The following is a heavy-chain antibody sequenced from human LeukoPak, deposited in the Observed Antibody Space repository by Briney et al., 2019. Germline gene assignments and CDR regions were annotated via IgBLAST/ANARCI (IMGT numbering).Heavy chain of an antibody. J-gene: IGHJ4*02. V-gene: IGHV3-23*01. CDR3: AKASTDYYGSGDYLRGLHLDY. D-gene: IGHD3-10*01. Sequence: GGSLRLSCSASGFTFSNFAMTWVRQAPGKGLEWVSTVSGSGASTFYADSVKGRFTISRDNSKNTLSLQVNSLRAEDTALYYCAKASTDYYGSGDYLRGLHLDYWGQGTLVTVSS. CDR2: VSGSGAST. CDR1: GFTFSNFA.